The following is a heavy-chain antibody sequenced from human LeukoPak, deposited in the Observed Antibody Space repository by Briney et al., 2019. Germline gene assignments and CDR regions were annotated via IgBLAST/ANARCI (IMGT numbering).Heavy chain of an antibody. CDR1: GFTFSSYW. CDR3: AKAGRGSGILDY. CDR2: IKQDGSEK. V-gene: IGHV3-7*03. Sequence: GGSLRLSCAASGFTFSSYWMSWVRQAPGKGLEWVANIKQDGSEKYYVDSVKGRFTISRDNSKNTLYLQMNSLRAEDTAVYYCAKAGRGSGILDYRGQGTLVTVSS. J-gene: IGHJ4*02. D-gene: IGHD3-10*01.